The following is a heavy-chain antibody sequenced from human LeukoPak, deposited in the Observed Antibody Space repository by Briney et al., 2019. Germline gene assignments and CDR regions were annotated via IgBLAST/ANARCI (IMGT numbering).Heavy chain of an antibody. CDR3: TSGGFDSSGYYCNY. J-gene: IGHJ4*02. D-gene: IGHD3-22*01. V-gene: IGHV3-73*01. CDR1: GFTFSGSA. Sequence: PGGSLRLSCAASGFTFSGSAMHWVRQASGKGLEWVGRIRSKANSYATAYAGSVKGRFTISRDDSKNTAYLQMNSLKTEDTAVYYCTSGGFDSSGYYCNYWGQGTLVTVSS. CDR2: IRSKANSYAT.